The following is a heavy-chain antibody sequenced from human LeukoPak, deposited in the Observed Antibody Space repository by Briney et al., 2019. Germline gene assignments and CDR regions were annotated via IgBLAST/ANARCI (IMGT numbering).Heavy chain of an antibody. J-gene: IGHJ4*02. Sequence: SETLSLTCTVSGGSISSHYWSWIRQPPGKGLEWIGYIYYSGSTNYNPSLKSRVTISVDTSKNQFSLKLSSVTAADTAVYYCARRKRPKYYYDSSGALDYWGQGTLVTVSS. CDR3: ARRKRPKYYYDSSGALDY. CDR2: IYYSGST. V-gene: IGHV4-59*11. CDR1: GGSISSHY. D-gene: IGHD3-22*01.